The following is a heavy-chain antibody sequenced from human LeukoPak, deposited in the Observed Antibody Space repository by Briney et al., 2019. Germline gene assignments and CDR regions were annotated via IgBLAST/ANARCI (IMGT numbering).Heavy chain of an antibody. D-gene: IGHD3-16*02. CDR2: INPSGGST. V-gene: IGHV1-46*01. CDR3: ARETEYDYVWGSSRYKGAFDI. Sequence: ASVKVSCKASGYTFTSYYMHWVRQAPGQGLEGMGIINPSGGSTSYAQKFQGRVTMTRDMSTSTVYMELSSLRSEDTAVYYCARETEYDYVWGSSRYKGAFDIWGQGTMVTVSS. CDR1: GYTFTSYY. J-gene: IGHJ3*02.